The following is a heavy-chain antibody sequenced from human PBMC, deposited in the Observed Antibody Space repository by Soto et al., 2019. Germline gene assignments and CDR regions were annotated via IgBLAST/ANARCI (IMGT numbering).Heavy chain of an antibody. CDR3: ARAPPDSIAARGDYYYYGMDV. V-gene: IGHV3-21*01. CDR1: GFTFSSYS. J-gene: IGHJ6*02. D-gene: IGHD6-6*01. Sequence: PGGSLRLSCAASGFTFSSYSMNWVRQAPGKGLEWVSSISSSSYIYYADSVKGRFTISRDNAKNSLYLQMNSLRAEDTAVYYCARAPPDSIAARGDYYYYGMDVWGQGTTVTVSS. CDR2: ISSSSYI.